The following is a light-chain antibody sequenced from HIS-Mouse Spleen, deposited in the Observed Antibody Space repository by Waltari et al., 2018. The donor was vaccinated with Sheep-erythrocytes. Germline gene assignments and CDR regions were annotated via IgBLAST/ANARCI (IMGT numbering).Light chain of an antibody. V-gene: IGLV2-11*01. CDR3: CSYAGSYNHV. Sequence: QSALTQPRSVSGSPGQSVTIPCTGTSSDVGGYNYVSWYQQHPGKAPKLMIYDVSKRRSGVPDRFSGSKSGNTASLTISGLQAEDEADYYCCSYAGSYNHVFATGTKVTVL. CDR2: DVS. J-gene: IGLJ1*01. CDR1: SSDVGGYNY.